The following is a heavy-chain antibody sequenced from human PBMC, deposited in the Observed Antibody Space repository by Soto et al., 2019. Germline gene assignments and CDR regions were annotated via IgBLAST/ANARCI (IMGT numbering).Heavy chain of an antibody. CDR1: GGSISSGYYY. J-gene: IGHJ6*02. V-gene: IGHV4-30-4*02. D-gene: IGHD3-3*01. CDR2: IYYSRSS. CDR3: ARDEGIAIFGVVTGDYYGMDV. Sequence: SETLSLTCRVSGGSISSGYYYWSWIRQPPGKVLEWIGYIYYSRSSNDNPSLKSRVTISVDTCKKQFLLKQSSLTAADAAVYYGARDEGIAIFGVVTGDYYGMDVGSQGNSVPVSS.